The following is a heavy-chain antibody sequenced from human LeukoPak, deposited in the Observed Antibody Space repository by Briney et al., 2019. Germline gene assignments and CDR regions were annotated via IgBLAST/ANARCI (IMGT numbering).Heavy chain of an antibody. V-gene: IGHV3-7*01. J-gene: IGHJ5*02. CDR2: LNQDGSEK. D-gene: IGHD2-15*01. CDR1: GFTFTSYW. CDR3: ARDPSGYCSGGRWYYNWFDP. Sequence: GGSLRLSCAASGFTFTSYWMTWVRQAPGKGLEWVANLNQDGSEKYYVDSVKGRFTISRDNAKNSLYLQMNSLRAEDTAVYYCARDPSGYCSGGRWYYNWFDPRGQGTLVTVSS.